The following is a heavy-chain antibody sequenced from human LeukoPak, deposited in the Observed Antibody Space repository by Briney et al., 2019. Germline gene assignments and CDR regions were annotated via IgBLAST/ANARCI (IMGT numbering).Heavy chain of an antibody. D-gene: IGHD2-15*01. CDR3: ARDSGENLYFEH. CDR1: GFSFSNYN. V-gene: IGHV3-33*01. J-gene: IGHJ4*02. Sequence: GGSLRLFCAASGFSFSNYNIHWVRQAPGKGLEWVAVIWYDGSLHYGAASVKGRFNISRDNSKNTVNLEINSLKAEDTAIYFCARDSGENLYFEHWGPGTLVTVSS. CDR2: IWYDGSLH.